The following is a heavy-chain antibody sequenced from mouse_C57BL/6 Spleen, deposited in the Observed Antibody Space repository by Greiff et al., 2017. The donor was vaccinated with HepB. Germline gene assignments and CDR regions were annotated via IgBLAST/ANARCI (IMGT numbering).Heavy chain of an antibody. CDR2: INPYNGDT. Sequence: VQLKESGPELVKPGDSVKISCKASGYSFTGYFMNWVMQSHGKSLEWIGRINPYNGDTFYNQKFKGKATLTVDKSSSTAHMELRSLTSEDSAVYYCARNFDYGSSYGDYWGQGTTLTVSS. V-gene: IGHV1-20*01. D-gene: IGHD1-1*01. J-gene: IGHJ2*01. CDR1: GYSFTGYF. CDR3: ARNFDYGSSYGDY.